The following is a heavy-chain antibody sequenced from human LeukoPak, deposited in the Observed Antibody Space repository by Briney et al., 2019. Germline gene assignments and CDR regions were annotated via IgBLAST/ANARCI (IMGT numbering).Heavy chain of an antibody. CDR1: GFTFSSYS. J-gene: IGHJ3*02. CDR2: ISSSSSTI. CDR3: AKVVNGGNVDDAFDI. V-gene: IGHV3-48*01. Sequence: GGSLRLSCAASGFTFSSYSMNWVRQAPGKGLEWVSYISSSSSTIYYADSVKGRFTISRDNSKNTLYLQMNSLRAEDTAVYYCAKVVNGGNVDDAFDIWGQGTMVTVSS. D-gene: IGHD4-23*01.